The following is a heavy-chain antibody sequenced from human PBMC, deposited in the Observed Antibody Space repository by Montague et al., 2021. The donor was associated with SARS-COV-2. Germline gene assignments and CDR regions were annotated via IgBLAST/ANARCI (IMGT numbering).Heavy chain of an antibody. D-gene: IGHD6-13*01. J-gene: IGHJ5*02. CDR2: IFYNGDT. CDR3: ATHRQHHNH. Sequence: SETLSLTCTVSGGSISGYYWTWIRQPPGKGLGWIGYIFYNGDTNYNPSLKSRVTISVDTSKNQFSLKLSSVTAADTAVYYCATHRQHHNHWGQGTMVAVSS. V-gene: IGHV4-59*08. CDR1: GGSISGYY.